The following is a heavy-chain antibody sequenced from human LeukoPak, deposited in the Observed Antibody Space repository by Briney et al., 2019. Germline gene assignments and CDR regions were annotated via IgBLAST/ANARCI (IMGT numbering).Heavy chain of an antibody. CDR2: IYTGGST. CDR1: GGSISSGSYY. Sequence: PSQTLSLTCTVSGGSISSGSYYWSWIRQPAGKGLEWIGRIYTGGSTNYNPSLKSRVTISVDTSKNQFSLKLSSVTAADTAVYYCASGPDWNDVGYYYYYGMDVWGQGTTVTVSS. CDR3: ASGPDWNDVGYYYYYGMDV. J-gene: IGHJ6*02. V-gene: IGHV4-61*02. D-gene: IGHD1-1*01.